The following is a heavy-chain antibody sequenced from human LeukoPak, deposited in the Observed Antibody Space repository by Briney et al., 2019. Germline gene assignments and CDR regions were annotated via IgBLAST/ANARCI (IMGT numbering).Heavy chain of an antibody. CDR2: IYYSGST. CDR1: GGSISSSSYY. J-gene: IGHJ3*02. D-gene: IGHD1-26*01. V-gene: IGHV4-39*01. Sequence: PSETLSLTCTVSGGSISSSSYYWGWIRQPPGKGLAWIGSIYYSGSTYYNPSLKSRVTISVDTSKNQFSLKLSSVTAADTAVCYCARAEWELLAAFDIWGQGTMVTVSS. CDR3: ARAEWELLAAFDI.